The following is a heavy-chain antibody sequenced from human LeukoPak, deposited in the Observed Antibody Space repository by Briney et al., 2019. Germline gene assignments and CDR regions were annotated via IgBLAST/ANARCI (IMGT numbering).Heavy chain of an antibody. D-gene: IGHD2-21*02. CDR3: AREEVVTAPNYYYYYMDV. CDR2: IYDSGIA. V-gene: IGHV4-30-4*07. Sequence: SQTLSLTCVVSGDSISSGGYSWSWIRQPPGKGLEWIGYIYDSGIAFYNPSLKSRVTMSVDTSKNHFFLNLRSVTAADTAVYYCAREEVVTAPNYYYYYMDVWGKGTTVTISS. J-gene: IGHJ6*03. CDR1: GDSISSGGYS.